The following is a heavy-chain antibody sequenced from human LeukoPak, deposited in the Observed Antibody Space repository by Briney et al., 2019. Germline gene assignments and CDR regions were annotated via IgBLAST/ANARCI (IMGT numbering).Heavy chain of an antibody. CDR1: GFTFSTNA. CDR2: IPFDGSSD. Sequence: GGSLRLSCAGSGFTFSTNAVHWVRQAPGKGLEWMAVIPFDGSSDTYADPVEGRFTISRDNSKSTLYLQMNSLRNDDTAVYYCARDGANDLFKGGAYFLDWGQGALVTVSS. V-gene: IGHV3-30-3*01. D-gene: IGHD4/OR15-4a*01. J-gene: IGHJ1*01. CDR3: ARDGANDLFKGGAYFLD.